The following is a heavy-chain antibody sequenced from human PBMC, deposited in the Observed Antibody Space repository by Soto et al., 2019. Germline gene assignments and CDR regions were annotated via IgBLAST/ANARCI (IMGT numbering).Heavy chain of an antibody. V-gene: IGHV1-69*06. CDR3: ARGTGTTGYYYYGMDV. Sequence: QVQLVQSGAEVKKPGSSVKVSCKASGGTFSSYAISWVRQAPGQGLEWMGGIIPIFGTANYAQKFQGRVTITADKSTSTAYMELSSLRYDDTAVYYCARGTGTTGYYYYGMDVWGQGTTVTVSS. CDR1: GGTFSSYA. CDR2: IIPIFGTA. J-gene: IGHJ6*02. D-gene: IGHD1-7*01.